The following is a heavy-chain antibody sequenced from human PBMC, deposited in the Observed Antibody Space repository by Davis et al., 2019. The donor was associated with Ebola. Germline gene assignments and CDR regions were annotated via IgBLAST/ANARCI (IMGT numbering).Heavy chain of an antibody. CDR2: ISSSSSYI. CDR3: ARDLDWNDDYFDY. Sequence: GGSLRLSCAASGFTFSSYSMNWVRQAPGKGLEWVSSISSSSSYIYYADSVKGRFTISRDNAKNSLYLQMNSLRAEDTAVYYCARDLDWNDDYFDYWGQGTLVTVSS. D-gene: IGHD1-1*01. V-gene: IGHV3-21*01. CDR1: GFTFSSYS. J-gene: IGHJ4*02.